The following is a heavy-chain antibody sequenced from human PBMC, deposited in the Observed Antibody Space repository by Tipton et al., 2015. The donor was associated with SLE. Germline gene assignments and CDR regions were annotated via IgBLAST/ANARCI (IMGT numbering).Heavy chain of an antibody. CDR3: ARRHFGVVFISAFDI. CDR2: IKTDDSST. Sequence: SLRLSCVASDSVTTNYMHWVRQGPGKGLVWVSRIKTDDSSTNYADSVKGRFTISRDNAKNTLYLQMNSLRAEDTAMYYCARRHFGVVFISAFDIWGQGTMVTVSS. J-gene: IGHJ3*02. D-gene: IGHD3-3*01. V-gene: IGHV3-74*01. CDR1: DSVTTNY.